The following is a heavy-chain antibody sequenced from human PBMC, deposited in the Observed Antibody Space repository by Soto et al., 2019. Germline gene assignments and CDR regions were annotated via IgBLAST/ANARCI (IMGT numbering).Heavy chain of an antibody. Sequence: SETLSLTCTVSGGTLSSYYRSWIRKPPGKGLDWIGYIHYSRSTKYNPSLKSRVTISADTSKNQFSLKLSSVTAADTAVYYCARGHYDFWSGYFATIDYWGQGTLVTVSS. CDR1: GGTLSSYY. CDR3: ARGHYDFWSGYFATIDY. CDR2: IHYSRST. V-gene: IGHV4-59*08. J-gene: IGHJ4*02. D-gene: IGHD3-3*01.